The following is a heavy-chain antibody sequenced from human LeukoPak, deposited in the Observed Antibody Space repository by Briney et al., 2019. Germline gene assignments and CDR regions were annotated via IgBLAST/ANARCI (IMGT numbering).Heavy chain of an antibody. CDR2: IYYSGST. D-gene: IGHD3-10*01. V-gene: IGHV4-59*01. Sequence: SETLSLTCTVSGGSISSYYWSWIRQPPGKGLEWIGYIYYSGSTNYNPSLKSRVTISVDTSKNQFSLKLSSVTAAGTAVYYCARLLWFGELLYEGYYFDYWGQGTLVTVSS. CDR1: GGSISSYY. J-gene: IGHJ4*02. CDR3: ARLLWFGELLYEGYYFDY.